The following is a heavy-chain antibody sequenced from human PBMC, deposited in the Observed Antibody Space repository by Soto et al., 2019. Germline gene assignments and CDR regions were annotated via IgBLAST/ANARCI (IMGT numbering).Heavy chain of an antibody. CDR1: GLTFSSYW. Sequence: EVQLVESGGGLVQPGGSLRLSCAASGLTFSSYWMHWVRQAPGKGLVWVSRINSAGSSTSYADSVKGRFTISRDNAKNKLYLQMISTSADATAVHHCALSHPEKTDYWGQGTLVTVCS. CDR3: ALSHPEKTDY. V-gene: IGHV3-74*01. J-gene: IGHJ4*02. CDR2: INSAGSST.